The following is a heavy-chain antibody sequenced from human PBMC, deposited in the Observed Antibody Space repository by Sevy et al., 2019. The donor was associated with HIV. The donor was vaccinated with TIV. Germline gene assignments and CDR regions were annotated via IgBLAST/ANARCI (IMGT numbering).Heavy chain of an antibody. CDR3: AREDWNDVIDY. Sequence: GGSLRLSCPASGFIFSDYYMSWIRQAPGKGLECISYIGSGASTILYADSVKGRSTISRDNAKNSLYLQMNSLRADDTAVYYCAREDWNDVIDYWGQGTLVTVSS. CDR1: GFIFSDYY. CDR2: IGSGASTI. V-gene: IGHV3-11*01. J-gene: IGHJ4*02. D-gene: IGHD1-1*01.